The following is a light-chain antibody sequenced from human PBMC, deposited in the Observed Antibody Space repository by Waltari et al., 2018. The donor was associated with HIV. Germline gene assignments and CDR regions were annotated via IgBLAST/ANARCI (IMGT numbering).Light chain of an antibody. J-gene: IGKJ1*01. V-gene: IGKV1-5*03. CDR3: HHYYTPMWT. CDR2: KAS. CDR1: RSISSW. Sequence: DIQMTQSPSTLSESVGDRVTITCRASRSISSWLAWYQQKPGKAPNLLIYKASILESGVPSRFSGSGSGTEFTLTIASLHPDDFATYYCHHYYTPMWTFGQGTKVEIK.